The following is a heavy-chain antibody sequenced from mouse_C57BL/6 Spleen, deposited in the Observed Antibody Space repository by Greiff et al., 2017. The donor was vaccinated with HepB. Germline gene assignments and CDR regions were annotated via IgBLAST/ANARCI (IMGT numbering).Heavy chain of an antibody. Sequence: DVMLVESGGGLVKPGGSLKLSCAASGFTFSDYGMHWVRQAPEKGLEWVAYISSGSSTIYYADTVKGRFTISRDNAKNTLFLQMTSLRSEDTAMYYCARGNDYDGFAYWGQGTLVTVSA. CDR3: ARGNDYDGFAY. D-gene: IGHD2-4*01. CDR1: GFTFSDYG. CDR2: ISSGSSTI. J-gene: IGHJ3*01. V-gene: IGHV5-17*01.